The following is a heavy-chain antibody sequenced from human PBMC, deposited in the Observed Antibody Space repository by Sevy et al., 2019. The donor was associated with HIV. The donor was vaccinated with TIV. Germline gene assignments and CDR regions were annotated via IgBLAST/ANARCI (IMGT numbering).Heavy chain of an antibody. CDR1: GFTFSDAA. V-gene: IGHV3-73*01. J-gene: IGHJ4*02. Sequence: GGSLRLSCAGSGFTFSDAAIHWVRQASGKGLEWLGRIRGKANNYATAYAASVKARFSISRNDLKDTAYLQMNSLRTEDAAMYYCSIYYDIRAFDSWGQGTQVTVSS. CDR3: SIYYDIRAFDS. D-gene: IGHD3-22*01. CDR2: IRGKANNYAT.